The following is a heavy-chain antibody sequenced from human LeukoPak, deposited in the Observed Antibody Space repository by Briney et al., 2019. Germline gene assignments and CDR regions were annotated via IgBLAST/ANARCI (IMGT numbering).Heavy chain of an antibody. J-gene: IGHJ4*02. CDR3: VRGFVLTRRFDY. CDR2: IYHTEQT. Sequence: NPSETLSLTCSVPVLSVKTSTHYWAWIRQPPGKGLEWIGSIYHTEQTFVSASPGSRLSMSVDPSSDLLSLTLTSVTASDTATYYCVRGFVLTRRFDYWGQGSLVIVSS. CDR1: VLSVKTSTHY. V-gene: IGHV4-39*02. D-gene: IGHD2-21*01.